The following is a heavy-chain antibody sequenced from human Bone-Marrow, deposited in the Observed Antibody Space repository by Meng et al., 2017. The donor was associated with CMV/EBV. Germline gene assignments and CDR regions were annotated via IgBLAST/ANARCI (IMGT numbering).Heavy chain of an antibody. J-gene: IGHJ5*02. CDR2: ISSTGCT. D-gene: IGHD1-1*01. CDR3: ARDPRRGWIDP. Sequence: TVSGGSIDTSAYCWGWIRQTRGEGLERIREISSTGCTNYSPSLRGRLTMSMDTSGKQFSLKLTYMTAAGTAMYYCARDPRRGWIDPWGQGTLVTVSS. V-gene: IGHV4-31*03. CDR1: GGSIDTSAYC.